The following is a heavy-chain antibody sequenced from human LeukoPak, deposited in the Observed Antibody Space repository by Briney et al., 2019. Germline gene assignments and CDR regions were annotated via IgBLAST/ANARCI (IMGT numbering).Heavy chain of an antibody. CDR2: ISSSSSYI. CDR1: GFTFSSYS. J-gene: IGHJ4*02. V-gene: IGHV3-21*01. D-gene: IGHD3-10*01. CDR3: ARDPRATPYYYGSGSRSLDY. Sequence: GGSLRLSGAASGFTFSSYSMNWVRQAPGKGLEWVSSISSSSSYIYYADSVKGRFTISRDNAKNSLYLQMNSLRAEDTAVYYCARDPRATPYYYGSGSRSLDYWGQGTLVTVSS.